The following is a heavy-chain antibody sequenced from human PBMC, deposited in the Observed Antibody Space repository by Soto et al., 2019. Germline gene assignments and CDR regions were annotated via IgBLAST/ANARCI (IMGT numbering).Heavy chain of an antibody. CDR3: ARQWDYYDSSGTYYYYGMDV. V-gene: IGHV5-51*01. D-gene: IGHD3-22*01. CDR1: GYSFTSYW. Sequence: GESLRISCKGPGYSFTSYWIGWVRQMPGKGLEWMGIIYPGDSDTRYSPSFQGQVTISADKSISTAYLQWSSLKASDTAMYYCARQWDYYDSSGTYYYYGMDVWGQGTTVTVSS. CDR2: IYPGDSDT. J-gene: IGHJ6*02.